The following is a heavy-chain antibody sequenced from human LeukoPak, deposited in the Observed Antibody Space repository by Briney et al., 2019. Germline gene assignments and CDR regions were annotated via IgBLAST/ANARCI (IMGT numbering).Heavy chain of an antibody. V-gene: IGHV3-21*01. CDR3: ARDLYYDSSGYYEDGAFDI. D-gene: IGHD3-22*01. CDR1: GFTFSSYS. Sequence: GGSLRLSCAASGFTFSSYSMNWDRQAPGKGLEWVSSISSSSSYIYYADSVKGRFTISRDNAKNSLYLQMNSLRAEDTAVYYCARDLYYDSSGYYEDGAFDIWGQGTMVTVSS. CDR2: ISSSSSYI. J-gene: IGHJ3*02.